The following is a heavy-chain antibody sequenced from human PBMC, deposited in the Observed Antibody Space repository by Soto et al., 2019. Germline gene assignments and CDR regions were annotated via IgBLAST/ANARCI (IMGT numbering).Heavy chain of an antibody. CDR3: ASNSGYDLFDY. CDR1: GYTFTSYA. V-gene: IGHV1-3*01. Sequence: ASVKVSCKASGYTFTSYAMHWVRQAPGQRLEWMGWINAGNGNTKYAQKLQGRVTMTRDTSTSTAYMELRSLRSDDTAVYYCASNSGYDLFDYWGQGTLVTVSS. D-gene: IGHD5-12*01. J-gene: IGHJ4*02. CDR2: INAGNGNT.